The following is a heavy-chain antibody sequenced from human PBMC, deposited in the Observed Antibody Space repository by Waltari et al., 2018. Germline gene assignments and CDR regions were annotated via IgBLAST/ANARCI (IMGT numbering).Heavy chain of an antibody. V-gene: IGHV1-69*10. CDR3: ARDRGDGYNYGYYYYYMDV. Sequence: QVQLVQSGAEVKKPGSSVKVSCKASGGTFSSYAISWVRQAPGQGLEWMGGFIPILGIANHAQKFQGRVTITADKSTSTAYMELSSLRSEDTAVYYCARDRGDGYNYGYYYYYMDVWGKGTTVTVSS. CDR2: FIPILGIA. D-gene: IGHD5-12*01. CDR1: GGTFSSYA. J-gene: IGHJ6*03.